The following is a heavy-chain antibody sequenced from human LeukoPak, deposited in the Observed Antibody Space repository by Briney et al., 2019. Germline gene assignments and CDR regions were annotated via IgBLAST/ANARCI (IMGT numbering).Heavy chain of an antibody. CDR1: GFTFNNYA. CDR3: AKQWVDC. J-gene: IGHJ4*02. Sequence: GGSLRLSCAASGFTFNNYAMNWVRQAPGKGLEWVSSISESGDTTHYADSVKGRVTISRDNSQNTLYLQMNSLSAEDTALYYCAKQWVDCWGQGTLVTVSS. D-gene: IGHD1-26*01. CDR2: ISESGDTT. V-gene: IGHV3-23*01.